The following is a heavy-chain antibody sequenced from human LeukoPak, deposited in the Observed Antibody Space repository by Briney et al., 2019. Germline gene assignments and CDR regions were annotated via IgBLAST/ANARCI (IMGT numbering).Heavy chain of an antibody. Sequence: ASVRVSCKASGYPFSAHFLNWVRQAPGQGLEWMGNIDTTTGNPRYAQDFTGRFVFSLDTSVSTAYLQVTSLKADDTAAYYCVRGTPTPGMDYWGQGTQVTVSS. CDR1: GYPFSAHF. D-gene: IGHD3-10*01. CDR3: VRGTPTPGMDY. J-gene: IGHJ4*02. V-gene: IGHV7-4-1*02. CDR2: IDTTTGNP.